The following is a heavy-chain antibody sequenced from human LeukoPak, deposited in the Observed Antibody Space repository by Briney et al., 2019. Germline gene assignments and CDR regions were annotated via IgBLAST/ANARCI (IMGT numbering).Heavy chain of an antibody. CDR1: GFTFSSYA. CDR3: LDFDWLFASDI. J-gene: IGHJ3*02. Sequence: GGSLRLSCAASGFTFSSYAVSRGRQAPGKGLEGGSAISGSGGSTYYADSVKGRFTISRDNSKNTLYLQMNSLRAEDTAVYYCLDFDWLFASDIWGQGTMVTVSS. V-gene: IGHV3-23*01. D-gene: IGHD3-9*01. CDR2: ISGSGGST.